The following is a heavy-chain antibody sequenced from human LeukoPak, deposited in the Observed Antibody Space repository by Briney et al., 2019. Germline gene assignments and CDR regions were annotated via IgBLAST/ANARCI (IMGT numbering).Heavy chain of an antibody. CDR3: ARGNYLQTN. CDR2: INGDGSST. CDR1: GFTFSSYW. V-gene: IGHV3-74*01. Sequence: GSLRLSCAASGFTFSSYWMHWVRQAPGKGLVWVSRINGDGSSTGYADSVKGRFTISRDNAKNTLYLQMNSLRVEDTAVYYCARGNYLQTNWGQGTLVTVSS. J-gene: IGHJ4*02. D-gene: IGHD5-24*01.